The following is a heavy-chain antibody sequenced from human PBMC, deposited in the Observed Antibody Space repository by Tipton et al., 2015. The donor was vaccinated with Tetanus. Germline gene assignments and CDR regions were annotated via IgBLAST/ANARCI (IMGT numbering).Heavy chain of an antibody. CDR2: ISYSSGTI. CDR1: GFTFTSYS. J-gene: IGHJ4*02. D-gene: IGHD5-24*01. CDR3: ARDSTHRRDGYNDFDC. V-gene: IGHV3-48*02. Sequence: SLRLSCAASGFTFTSYSMNWVRQAPGKGLEWVSYISYSSGTIYYADSVQGRFTISRDNAKNSLYLQMNSLRDEDTAVYYCARDSTHRRDGYNDFDCWGQGTLVTVSS.